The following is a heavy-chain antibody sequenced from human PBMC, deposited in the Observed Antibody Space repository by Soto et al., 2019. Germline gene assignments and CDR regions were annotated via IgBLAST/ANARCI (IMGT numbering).Heavy chain of an antibody. D-gene: IGHD6-19*01. Sequence: QVQLVESGGGVVQPGRSLRLSCAASGFTFSSYAMHWVRQAPGKGLEWEAVISYDGSNKYYADSVKGRFTISRDNSKNTLYLQMNSLRAEDTAVYYCLSISTPMYSSGWYLDYWGQGTLVTVSS. CDR2: ISYDGSNK. CDR3: LSISTPMYSSGWYLDY. J-gene: IGHJ4*02. V-gene: IGHV3-30-3*01. CDR1: GFTFSSYA.